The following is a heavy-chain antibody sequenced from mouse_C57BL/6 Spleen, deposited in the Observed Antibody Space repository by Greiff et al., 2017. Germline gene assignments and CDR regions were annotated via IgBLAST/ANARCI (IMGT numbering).Heavy chain of an antibody. J-gene: IGHJ2*01. CDR3: ARRAIYDGYFDY. CDR1: GYTFTSYW. V-gene: IGHV1-69*01. CDR2: IDPSDSYT. D-gene: IGHD2-3*01. Sequence: QVQLKQPGAELVMPGASVKLSCKASGYTFTSYWMHWVKQRPGQGLEWIGEIDPSDSYTNYNQKFKGKSTLTVDKSSSTAYMQLSSLTSEDSAVYYCARRAIYDGYFDYWGQGTTLTVSS.